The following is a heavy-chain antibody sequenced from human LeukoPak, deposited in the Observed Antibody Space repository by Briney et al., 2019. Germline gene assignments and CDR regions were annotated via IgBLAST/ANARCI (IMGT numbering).Heavy chain of an antibody. V-gene: IGHV1-2*06. J-gene: IGHJ5*02. CDR3: ARVALTTPNWFDP. D-gene: IGHD4-11*01. Sequence: ASVKVSCKASGYTFTGYYMHWVRQAPGQGLEWMGRINPNSGGTNYAQKFQGRVTMTRDTSISTAYMELSRLRSDDTAVYYCARVALTTPNWFDPWGQGTLVTVSS. CDR1: GYTFTGYY. CDR2: INPNSGGT.